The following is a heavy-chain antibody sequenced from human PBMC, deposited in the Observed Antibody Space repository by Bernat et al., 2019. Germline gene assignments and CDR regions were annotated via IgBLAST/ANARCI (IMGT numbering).Heavy chain of an antibody. J-gene: IGHJ5*02. CDR1: GFTFSSFW. Sequence: EVEMVESGGDVVQPGGSLRLSCAASGFTFSSFWMSWVRQAPGRGLEWVANIKQDGSDKYYADSVRARFTISRVNATNSLLLQMNSLGPEDTAVYYCEVEQLLVYNGFDPWGQGTLVTVSS. CDR2: IKQDGSDK. CDR3: EVEQLLVYNGFDP. V-gene: IGHV3-7*04. D-gene: IGHD6-6*01.